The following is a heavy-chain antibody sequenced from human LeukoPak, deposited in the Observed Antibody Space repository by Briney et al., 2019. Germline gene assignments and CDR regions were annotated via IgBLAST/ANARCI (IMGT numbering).Heavy chain of an antibody. CDR3: ARQGPFYDILTGYRSYYFDY. D-gene: IGHD3-9*01. J-gene: IGHJ4*02. V-gene: IGHV4-39*01. CDR1: GGSIRSSSYY. CDR2: IYYSGST. Sequence: SETLSLTCTVSGGSIRSSSYYWGWIRQPPGKGLEWIGSIYYSGSTYYNPSLKSRVTISVDTSKNQFSLKLSSVTAADTAVYYCARQGPFYDILTGYRSYYFDYWGQGTLVTVSS.